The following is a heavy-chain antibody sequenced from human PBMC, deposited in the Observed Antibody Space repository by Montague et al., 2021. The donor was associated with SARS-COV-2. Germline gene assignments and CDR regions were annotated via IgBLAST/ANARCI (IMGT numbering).Heavy chain of an antibody. CDR1: GFSLSTSGMC. CDR3: ARSLLWFGELNAFDI. J-gene: IGHJ3*02. V-gene: IGHV2-70*01. D-gene: IGHD3-10*01. Sequence: PALVKPTQTLTLTCTFSGFSLSTSGMCVSWIRQPPGKALEWLALIDWDDDKYYSTSLKTRLTISKDTSKNQVVLTMTNMDPVDTATYYCARSLLWFGELNAFDIWGQGTMVTGSS. CDR2: IDWDDDK.